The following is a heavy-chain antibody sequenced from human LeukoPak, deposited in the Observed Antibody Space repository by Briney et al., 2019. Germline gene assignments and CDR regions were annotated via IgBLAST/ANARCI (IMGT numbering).Heavy chain of an antibody. CDR3: ASMGYCSGGSCYPYNYYGMDV. Sequence: ASVKVSCKASGYTFTSYDINWVRQATGQGLEWMGWMNPDSGNTGYAQKFQGRVTMTRNTSISTAYMELSSLRSEETAVYYCASMGYCSGGSCYPYNYYGMDVWGQGTTVTVSS. CDR2: MNPDSGNT. CDR1: GYTFTSYD. J-gene: IGHJ6*02. D-gene: IGHD2-15*01. V-gene: IGHV1-8*01.